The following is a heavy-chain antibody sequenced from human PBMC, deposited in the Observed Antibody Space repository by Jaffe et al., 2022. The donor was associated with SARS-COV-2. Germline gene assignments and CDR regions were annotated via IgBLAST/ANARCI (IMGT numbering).Heavy chain of an antibody. CDR1: GGSISSSSYY. V-gene: IGHV4-39*01. D-gene: IGHD2-15*01. CDR3: ASPASPAAQYRT. J-gene: IGHJ5*02. CDR2: IYYSGST. Sequence: QLQLQESGPGLVKPSETLSLTCTVSGGSISSSSYYWGWIRQPPGKGLEWIGSIYYSGSTYYNPSLKSRVTISVDTSKNQFSLKLSSVTAADTAVYYCASPASPAAQYRTWGQGTLVTVSS.